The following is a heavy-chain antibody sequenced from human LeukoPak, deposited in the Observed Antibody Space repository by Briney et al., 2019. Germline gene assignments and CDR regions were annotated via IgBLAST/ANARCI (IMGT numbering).Heavy chain of an antibody. CDR1: GFXFSSYA. V-gene: IGHV3-30-3*01. CDR2: ISYDGSNK. D-gene: IGHD6-19*01. CDR3: ARGKTWLPDAFDI. Sequence: GRSLRLSCAASGFXFSSYAIHWVRQAPGKGLEWVAVISYDGSNKYYADSVKGRFTISRDNSKNTLYLQMNSLRAEDTAVYHCARGKTWLPDAFDIWGQGTMVTVSS. J-gene: IGHJ3*02.